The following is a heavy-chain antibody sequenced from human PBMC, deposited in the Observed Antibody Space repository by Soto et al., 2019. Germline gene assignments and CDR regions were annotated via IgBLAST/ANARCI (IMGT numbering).Heavy chain of an antibody. D-gene: IGHD6-6*01. Sequence: QVQLVQSGAEVKKPGASVKVSCKASGYIFPDYYVHWVRQAPGEGLEWMGRINPNGGGTNYAQKFEGWVTMTTDTSISTAYMELSRLNFDDTAVYYCARGEQLVRFDSWGQGTLVTVSS. CDR2: INPNGGGT. J-gene: IGHJ4*01. CDR3: ARGEQLVRFDS. CDR1: GYIFPDYY. V-gene: IGHV1-2*04.